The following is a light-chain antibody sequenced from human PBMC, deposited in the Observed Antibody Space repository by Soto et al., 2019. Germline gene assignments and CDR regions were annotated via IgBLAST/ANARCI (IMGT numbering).Light chain of an antibody. CDR1: SSDVGGYNF. V-gene: IGLV2-11*01. J-gene: IGLJ1*01. CDR2: DVS. Sequence: QSALTQPRSVSGSPGQSVTISCTGTSSDVGGYNFVSWYQHHPGKAPKLMIYDVSKRPSGVPDHFSGSKSGNTASLTISGLQAEDEADYYCCSYAASYTWVFGSGTKVTVL. CDR3: CSYAASYTWV.